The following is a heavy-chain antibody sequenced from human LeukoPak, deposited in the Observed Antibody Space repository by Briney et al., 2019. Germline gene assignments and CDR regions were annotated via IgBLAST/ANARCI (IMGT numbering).Heavy chain of an antibody. V-gene: IGHV3-30*18. Sequence: GGSLRLSCAASGFTVSWYGMHWVRQAPGKGLEWVAVMSHDGSNKYYADSLKGRFTISRDNSKNTLYLQMNSLRAEDTAVYYCAKESGVYSSGGSCYLDHWGQGTLVTVSS. D-gene: IGHD2-15*01. J-gene: IGHJ4*02. CDR1: GFTVSWYG. CDR2: MSHDGSNK. CDR3: AKESGVYSSGGSCYLDH.